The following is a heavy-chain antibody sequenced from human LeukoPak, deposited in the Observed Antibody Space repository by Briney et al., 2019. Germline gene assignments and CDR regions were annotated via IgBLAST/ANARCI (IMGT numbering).Heavy chain of an antibody. CDR2: IIPILGIA. V-gene: IGHV1-69*04. J-gene: IGHJ4*02. D-gene: IGHD3-10*01. CDR1: GGTFSSYA. Sequence: SVKVSCKASGGTFSSYAISWVRQAPGQGLEWMGRIIPILGIANYAQKFQGRVTITADKSTSTAYMELSSLRSEDTAVCYCASDASLANYYGSGSLDYWGQGTLVTVSS. CDR3: ASDASLANYYGSGSLDY.